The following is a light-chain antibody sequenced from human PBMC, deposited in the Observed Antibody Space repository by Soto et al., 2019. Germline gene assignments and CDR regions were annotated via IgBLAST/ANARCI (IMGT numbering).Light chain of an antibody. CDR1: QSIRSY. CDR2: AAS. V-gene: IGKV1-39*01. CDR3: QQTSSTPT. J-gene: IGKJ4*01. Sequence: DIQLTQSPSSLSASVGDRVTITCRASQSIRSYLNWYQQKPGKAPKLLIYAASSLQTGVSSRFSGSGSGTDFTLTISNLQPEDFATYYCQQTSSTPTFGGGTKVETK.